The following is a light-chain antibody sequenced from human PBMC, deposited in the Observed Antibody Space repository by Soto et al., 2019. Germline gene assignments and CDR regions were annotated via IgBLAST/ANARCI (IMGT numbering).Light chain of an antibody. Sequence: QPVLTQPASVSGSPGQSITISCTGTSSDVGGYTYVSWYQQHPGKAPKLMIYEVSSRPSGVSNRFSGSKSDNTASLTISGLQAEDEADYYCSSYTSSSTLVFGGGTKLTVL. V-gene: IGLV2-14*01. CDR1: SSDVGGYTY. J-gene: IGLJ2*01. CDR2: EVS. CDR3: SSYTSSSTLV.